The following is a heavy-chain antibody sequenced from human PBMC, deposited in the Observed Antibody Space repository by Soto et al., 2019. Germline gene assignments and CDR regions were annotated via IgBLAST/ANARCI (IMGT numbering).Heavy chain of an antibody. D-gene: IGHD4-17*01. CDR2: MYYSGST. CDR3: TRVGGYYGDYPNFDF. J-gene: IGHJ4*02. CDR1: GGTICNYY. Sequence: SETLSLTCTVSGGTICNYYWSWIRQPPGKGLEWMGYMYYSGSTKYNPSLKSRVTISVGTSNNQFFLKLNSVTAADTAVYFCTRVGGYYGDYPNFDFWGRGTLVTVIL. V-gene: IGHV4-59*01.